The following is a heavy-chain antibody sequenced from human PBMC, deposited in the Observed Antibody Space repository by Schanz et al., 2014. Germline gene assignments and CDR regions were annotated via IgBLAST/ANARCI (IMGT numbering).Heavy chain of an antibody. Sequence: DVQLVESGGGLVKPGGSLRLSCVASGFIFSSYNMNWVRQSPGKGLEWVSFLSSDSRHVYYVESAKGRFTISRDNAKNSLYLQMDSLRRDDTAVYYCARDGIAATTDFPYWGQGVLFPVSS. V-gene: IGHV3-21*06. J-gene: IGHJ4*02. CDR2: LSSDSRHV. CDR3: ARDGIAATTDFPY. D-gene: IGHD1-1*01. CDR1: GFIFSSYN.